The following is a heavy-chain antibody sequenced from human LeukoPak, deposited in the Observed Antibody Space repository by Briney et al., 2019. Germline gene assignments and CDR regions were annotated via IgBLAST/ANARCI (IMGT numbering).Heavy chain of an antibody. D-gene: IGHD5-18*01. V-gene: IGHV4-59*10. CDR1: GGSFSGYY. Sequence: PSETLSLTCAVYGGSFSGYYWSWIRQPPGKGLEWIGRIYTTGSTNYSPSLKSRVTISVDMSKNQFSLKLSSVTAADTAVYYCARTTEGGYTYDYFYYYYMDVWGKGTTVTISS. J-gene: IGHJ6*03. CDR2: IYTTGST. CDR3: ARTTEGGYTYDYFYYYYMDV.